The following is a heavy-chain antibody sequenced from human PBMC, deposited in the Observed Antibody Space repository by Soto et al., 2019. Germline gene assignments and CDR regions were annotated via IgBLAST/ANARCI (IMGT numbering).Heavy chain of an antibody. D-gene: IGHD1-26*01. CDR2: ISYDGPNQ. CDR3: AKVEERWDLTLHYDS. V-gene: IGHV3-30*18. CDR1: GFTFSSYA. J-gene: IGHJ4*02. Sequence: VQLVESGGGVVQPGRSLRLSCTASGFTFSSYAIHWVRQAPGKGLEWVAAISYDGPNQYYGDSVKGRFTISRDNSRNMLYLQMDSLRDEDTALYYCAKVEERWDLTLHYDSWGQGTLVTVSS.